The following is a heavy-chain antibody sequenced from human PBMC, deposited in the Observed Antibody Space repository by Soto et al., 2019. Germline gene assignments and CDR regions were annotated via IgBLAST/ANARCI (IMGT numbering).Heavy chain of an antibody. CDR1: GGSISSGGYY. CDR2: IYYTGST. J-gene: IGHJ5*02. V-gene: IGHV4-31*01. D-gene: IGHD3-3*01. Sequence: SETLSLTCTVSGGSISSGGYYWSWIRQHPGKGLEWIGYIYYTGSTYYNPSLNSLVTISVDTFNNQFSLKLSAVTAADTAVYYCVRGPSRDFDGQNWFNAGVQGTLVTVSS. CDR3: VRGPSRDFDGQNWFNA.